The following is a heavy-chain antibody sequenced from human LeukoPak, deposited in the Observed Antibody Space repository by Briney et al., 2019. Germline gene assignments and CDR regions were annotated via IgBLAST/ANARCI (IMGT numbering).Heavy chain of an antibody. CDR1: GYSFNNYG. V-gene: IGHV1-18*01. CDR2: ISVQNGNT. J-gene: IGHJ4*02. D-gene: IGHD3-22*01. Sequence: GASVKVSCKAAGYSFNNYGIAWVRQAPGQGLEWMGWISVQNGNTKSAQKFDGRVTMTTDTSTSTAYMELRSLGSDDTAVYYCGRDHDSSGYYQSRFDYWGQGTLVIVSS. CDR3: GRDHDSSGYYQSRFDY.